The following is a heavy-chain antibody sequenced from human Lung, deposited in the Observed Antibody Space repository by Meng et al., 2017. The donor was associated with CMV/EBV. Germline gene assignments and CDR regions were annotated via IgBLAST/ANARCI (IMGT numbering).Heavy chain of an antibody. CDR2: IYIGDTT. CDR1: GFTVRNTY. V-gene: IGHV3-53*01. CDR3: ARGLAADGIFDS. J-gene: IGHJ4*02. D-gene: IGHD6-13*01. Sequence: GESXKISCAASGFTVRNTYMNWVRRAPGKGLEWVSTIYIGDTTYYTDSVKGRFTISRDTSKNTLYLQMNSLRVEGTAVYYCARGLAADGIFDSWGQGTRVTVSS.